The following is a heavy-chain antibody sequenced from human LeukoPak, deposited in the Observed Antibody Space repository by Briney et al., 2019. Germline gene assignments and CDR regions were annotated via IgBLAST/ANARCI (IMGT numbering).Heavy chain of an antibody. D-gene: IGHD3-3*02. J-gene: IGHJ4*02. CDR2: IRSNANNHAT. CDR3: SRLSLALVDC. Sequence: PGGSLRLSCAASGFTFHKSVIHWVRQVSGKGLEWVGHIRSNANNHATAYAASVKGRFTISRDDSKNTAYLQINSLKTEDTALYYCSRLSLALVDCWGQGTLVTVSS. CDR1: GFTFHKSV. V-gene: IGHV3-73*01.